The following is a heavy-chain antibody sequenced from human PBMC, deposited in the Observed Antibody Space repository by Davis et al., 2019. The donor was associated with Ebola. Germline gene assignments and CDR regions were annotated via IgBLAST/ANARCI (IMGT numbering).Heavy chain of an antibody. CDR3: ARALGGNSDY. CDR2: IKQDGTET. D-gene: IGHD4-23*01. V-gene: IGHV3-7*03. J-gene: IGHJ4*02. CDR1: GFMFRSYW. Sequence: GESLKISCAASGFMFRSYWMSWVRQAPGKGLEWVANIKQDGTETNYVDSVKGRFTISRDNAKNSLYLQMNSLRAEDTAVYYCARALGGNSDYWGQGTLVTVSS.